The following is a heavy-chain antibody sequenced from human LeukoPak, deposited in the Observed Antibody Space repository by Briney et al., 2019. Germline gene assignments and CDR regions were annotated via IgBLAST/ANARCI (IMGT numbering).Heavy chain of an antibody. J-gene: IGHJ4*02. CDR3: ARESVAAGTRWFDY. CDR1: GGSISDYY. D-gene: IGHD6-13*01. Sequence: SETLSLTCTVFGGSISDYYWTWLRQSAGKGLEWIGRIQISENNNYNPSLKSRVTLSLDTSKNQFSLKLTSVTAADTAIYYCARESVAAGTRWFDYWGQGTLVTVSS. V-gene: IGHV4-4*07. CDR2: IQISENN.